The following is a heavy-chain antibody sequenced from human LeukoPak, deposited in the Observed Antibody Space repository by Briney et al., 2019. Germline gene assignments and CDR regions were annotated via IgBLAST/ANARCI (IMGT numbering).Heavy chain of an antibody. J-gene: IGHJ3*02. Sequence: GSLRLSCAASGVPFSSHAMNWVRQAPGKGLEWVSTISGSGDSTYYADSVKGRFTISRDNSENTLYLQMSSLRAEDTAVYYCAKSWSSGYSVDAFDIWGQGTMVTVSS. CDR2: ISGSGDST. CDR3: AKSWSSGYSVDAFDI. V-gene: IGHV3-23*01. CDR1: GVPFSSHA. D-gene: IGHD3-22*01.